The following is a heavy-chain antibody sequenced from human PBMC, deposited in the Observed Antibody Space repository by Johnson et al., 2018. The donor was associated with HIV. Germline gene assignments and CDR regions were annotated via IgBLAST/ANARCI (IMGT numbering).Heavy chain of an antibody. CDR2: ISYDGSNK. V-gene: IGHV3-30-3*01. D-gene: IGHD2-15*01. J-gene: IGHJ3*02. Sequence: VQLVESGGGVVQPGRSLRLSCAASGFTFSRYAMHWVRQVPGKGLEWVAVISYDGSNKDYADSVKGRFTISRDNSKNTLYLQMNSLRAEDTAVYYCAREMVAAKDAFDIWGQGTMVTVSS. CDR3: AREMVAAKDAFDI. CDR1: GFTFSRYA.